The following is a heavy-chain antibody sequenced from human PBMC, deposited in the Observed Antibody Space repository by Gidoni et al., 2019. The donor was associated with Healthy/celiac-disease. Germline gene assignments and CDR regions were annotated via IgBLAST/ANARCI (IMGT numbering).Heavy chain of an antibody. Sequence: EVQLLESGGGLVQPVGSRSLSCAASGFTFISYAMTRFRQAAVKGLGLVSAISGSVGSKYYAASVKVGFTISRDNSKNTLYLKMNSLRAEDTAVYYCAKGVPSSYYYYGMDVWGQGTTVTVSS. CDR1: GFTFISYA. V-gene: IGHV3-23*01. CDR3: AKGVPSSYYYYGMDV. CDR2: ISGSVGSK. J-gene: IGHJ6*02.